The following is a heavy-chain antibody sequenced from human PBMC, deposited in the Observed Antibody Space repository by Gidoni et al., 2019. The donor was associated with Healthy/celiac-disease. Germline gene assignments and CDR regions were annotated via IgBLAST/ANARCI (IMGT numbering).Heavy chain of an antibody. V-gene: IGHV1-69*01. D-gene: IGHD4-17*01. CDR3: ARAFLKVNGDYGLFYYYYGMDV. CDR2: IIPIFGTA. J-gene: IGHJ6*02. Sequence: QVQLVQSGAEVKKPGSSVKVSCKASGGTFSSYAISWVRQAPGQGLEWMGGIIPIFGTANYAQKFQGRVTITADESTSTAYMELSSLRSEDTAVYYCARAFLKVNGDYGLFYYYYGMDVWGQGTTVTVSS. CDR1: GGTFSSYA.